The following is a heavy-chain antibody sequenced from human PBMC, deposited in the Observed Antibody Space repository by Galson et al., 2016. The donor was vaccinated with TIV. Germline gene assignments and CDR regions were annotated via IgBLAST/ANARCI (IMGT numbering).Heavy chain of an antibody. CDR1: GYTFTDFY. CDR2: INPHSGDT. Sequence: KVSCKASGYTFTDFYIHWVRQAPGQGLEWMGCINPHSGDTKFVQRFQGRVTMTRDTSTSTVYMDLSSLRSDDTAVYYCASRAIVVIPAADYGLDVWGQGTTVTVSS. V-gene: IGHV1-2*02. CDR3: ASRAIVVIPAADYGLDV. J-gene: IGHJ6*02. D-gene: IGHD2-2*01.